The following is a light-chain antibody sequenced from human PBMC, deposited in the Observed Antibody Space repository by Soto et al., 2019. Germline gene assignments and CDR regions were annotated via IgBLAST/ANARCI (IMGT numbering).Light chain of an antibody. Sequence: QSLLTQPPSISAAAGQKVTISCSGSRSNIGNDYVFWFQQLPGTAPQVVIYDNIMRPSGIPDRFSGSKSGTSATLGITGRQAGDEADYYCGSWDSSLSGVVFGGGTKLTVL. V-gene: IGLV1-51*01. CDR2: DNI. J-gene: IGLJ2*01. CDR3: GSWDSSLSGVV. CDR1: RSNIGNDY.